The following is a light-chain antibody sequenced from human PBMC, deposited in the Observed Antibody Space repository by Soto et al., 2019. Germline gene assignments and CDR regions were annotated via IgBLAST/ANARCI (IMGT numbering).Light chain of an antibody. CDR2: SAS. CDR3: QTSYSLLLSLT. V-gene: IGKV1-39*01. CDR1: QSISSY. Sequence: DIQMTQSPSSLSASVGDRVTITCRASQSISSYLNWYQQQPGKAPKHPFYSASSLHSGVPSRFRGSGSGIDFTLTISSLQPEDSATCCGQTSYSLLLSLTSGPGTTLHI. J-gene: IGKJ3*01.